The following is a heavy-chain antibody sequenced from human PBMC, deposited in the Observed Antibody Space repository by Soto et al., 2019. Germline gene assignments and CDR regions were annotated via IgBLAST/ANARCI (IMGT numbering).Heavy chain of an antibody. D-gene: IGHD2-15*01. V-gene: IGHV4-59*11. CDR3: ARVGSGGWSPDY. CDR2: IFYSGST. Sequence: PSETLSLTCSVSGGSISGHYWTWIRQSPGKGLEWIGYIFYSGSTNYNPSLKSRVTISVDTSKNQFSLKMSSVTAADTAVYYCARVGSGGWSPDYWGRGTLVTVSS. CDR1: GGSISGHY. J-gene: IGHJ4*02.